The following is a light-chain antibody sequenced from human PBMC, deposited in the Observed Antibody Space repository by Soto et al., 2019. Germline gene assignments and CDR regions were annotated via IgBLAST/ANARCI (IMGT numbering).Light chain of an antibody. V-gene: IGLV2-14*01. J-gene: IGLJ1*01. Sequence: QAVVTQPASMSGSPGQSITISCTGTSGDIGSYNRVSWYQQHPGKAPKLIIYEVTDRPSGVSNRFSGSKSGNTASLTISGLQAEDEAEYYCSSYTNINTRARVFGTGTKLTVL. CDR1: SGDIGSYNR. CDR2: EVT. CDR3: SSYTNINTRARV.